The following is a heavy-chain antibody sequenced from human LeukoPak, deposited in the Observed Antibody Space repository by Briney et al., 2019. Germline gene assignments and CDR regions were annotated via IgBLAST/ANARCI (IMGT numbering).Heavy chain of an antibody. CDR2: IHTSWTT. D-gene: IGHD3-16*01. CDR1: GGSMSSYY. V-gene: IGHV4-4*07. CDR3: ARGDYYDGGGRNWFDP. J-gene: IGHJ5*02. Sequence: SETLSLTCTVSGGSMSSYYWSFIRQPAGKGLEWIRRIHTSWTTYYNPSLKSRVTMSVDTSRNQFSLRLTSVTAADTAVYYCARGDYYDGGGRNWFDPWGQGTLVTVSS.